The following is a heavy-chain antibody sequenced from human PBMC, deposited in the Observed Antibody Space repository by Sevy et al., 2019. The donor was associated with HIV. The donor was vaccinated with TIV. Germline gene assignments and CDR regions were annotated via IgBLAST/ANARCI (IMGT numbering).Heavy chain of an antibody. J-gene: IGHJ6*02. Sequence: GGSLRLSCEASGFTFSSYAMHWVRQAPGKGLDWVAIISHDGNIKVYTDSVRGRFTISRDNFKSTLYLEMTDLRTEDTTVYYCAREYYDFWTGPINYYYGMDVWGQGTTVTVSS. V-gene: IGHV3-30-3*01. CDR2: ISHDGNIK. D-gene: IGHD3-3*01. CDR3: AREYYDFWTGPINYYYGMDV. CDR1: GFTFSSYA.